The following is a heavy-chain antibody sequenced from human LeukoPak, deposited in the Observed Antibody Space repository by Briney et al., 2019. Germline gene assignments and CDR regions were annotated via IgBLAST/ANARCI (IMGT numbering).Heavy chain of an antibody. CDR3: ARKGWFGELLRPFDAFDI. Sequence: PSETLSLTCTVSGASISSYVWSWIRQPPGKGLEWIGYIYYSGSTIYNPSLKSRVTISLDTSKNQFSLKLSSVTASDTAVYYCARKGWFGELLRPFDAFDIWGQGTMVTVSS. J-gene: IGHJ3*02. CDR1: GASISSYV. CDR2: IYYSGST. V-gene: IGHV4-59*08. D-gene: IGHD3-10*01.